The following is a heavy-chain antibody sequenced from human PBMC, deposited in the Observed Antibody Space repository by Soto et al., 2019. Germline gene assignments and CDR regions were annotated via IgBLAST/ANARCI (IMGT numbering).Heavy chain of an antibody. CDR3: ARTQTNDY. Sequence: ASVKVSCKASGYTFTGYYIHWVRQAPGQGLEWMGWINTNSGGTNYAQKFQGRVTMTRDTSISTAYMELSRLTSDDTAVYYCARTQTNDYWGQGSLVTVSS. J-gene: IGHJ4*02. CDR1: GYTFTGYY. CDR2: INTNSGGT. V-gene: IGHV1-2*02.